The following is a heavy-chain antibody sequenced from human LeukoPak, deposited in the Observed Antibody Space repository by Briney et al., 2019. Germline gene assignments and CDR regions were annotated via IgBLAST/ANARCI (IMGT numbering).Heavy chain of an antibody. CDR3: ARGVGEYCSGGSCYPFDY. CDR1: GGSISSGGYY. Sequence: SQTLSLTCTVSGGSISSGGYYWSRIRQHPGKGLEWIGYIYYSGSTYYNPSLKRRVTISVDTSKNQFSLKLSSVTAADTAVYYCARGVGEYCSGGSCYPFDYWGQGTLVTVSS. V-gene: IGHV4-31*03. D-gene: IGHD2-15*01. CDR2: IYYSGST. J-gene: IGHJ4*02.